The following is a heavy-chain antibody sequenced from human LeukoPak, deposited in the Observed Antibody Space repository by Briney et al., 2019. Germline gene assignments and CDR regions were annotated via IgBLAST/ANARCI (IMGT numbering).Heavy chain of an antibody. D-gene: IGHD3-10*01. V-gene: IGHV3-7*05. CDR1: GFTFSSSC. CDR2: ITENGSAK. CDR3: ARVRRGYFDY. J-gene: IGHJ4*02. Sequence: GRCLRLSCAASGFTFSSSCMSWVRQAPGKGLEWAANITENGSAKYYVDSVKGRFTISRYNAKNSLYLQMHSLRAEDTAVYYCARVRRGYFDYWGQGTLVTVSS.